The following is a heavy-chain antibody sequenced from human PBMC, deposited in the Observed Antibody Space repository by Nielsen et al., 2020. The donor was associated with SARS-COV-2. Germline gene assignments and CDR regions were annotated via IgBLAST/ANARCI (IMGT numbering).Heavy chain of an antibody. CDR3: ATLPGDALDI. D-gene: IGHD3-16*02. J-gene: IGHJ3*02. V-gene: IGHV3-20*01. CDR1: GFTFDDYG. CDR2: INWNGGST. Sequence: GESLKISCAASGFTFDDYGMSWVRQAPGKGLEWVSGINWNGGSTGYADSVKGRFTISRDNAKNSLYLQMNSLRAEDTALYHCATLPGDALDIWGQGTMVTVSS.